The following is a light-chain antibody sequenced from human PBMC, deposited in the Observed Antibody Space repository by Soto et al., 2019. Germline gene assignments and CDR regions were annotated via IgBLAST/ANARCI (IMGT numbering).Light chain of an antibody. J-gene: IGLJ1*01. Sequence: QSALSQPPSASGSPGQSVTISCTGTNSDIGAFTYVSWYQQHPGRAPRLIIYGNTNRPSGVPGRFSGSKSDTSASLAITGLQAEDEGDYYCQSYDTSLRAYVFGTGTKVTVL. V-gene: IGLV2-8*01. CDR1: NSDIGAFTY. CDR2: GNT. CDR3: QSYDTSLRAYV.